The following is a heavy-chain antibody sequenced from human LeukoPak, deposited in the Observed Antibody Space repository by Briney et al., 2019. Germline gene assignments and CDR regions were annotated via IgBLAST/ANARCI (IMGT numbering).Heavy chain of an antibody. V-gene: IGHV4-39*07. Sequence: SETLSLTCIVSGGSISSSKYYWGWIRQPPGKGLEWIGTIFNSGSTHYNPSLKSRVTISVDTSKNQLSLKLSSVTAADTAVYYCARGTYYDFWSGFNWFDPWGQGTLVTVSS. CDR3: ARGTYYDFWSGFNWFDP. CDR2: IFNSGST. J-gene: IGHJ5*02. D-gene: IGHD3-3*01. CDR1: GGSISSSKYY.